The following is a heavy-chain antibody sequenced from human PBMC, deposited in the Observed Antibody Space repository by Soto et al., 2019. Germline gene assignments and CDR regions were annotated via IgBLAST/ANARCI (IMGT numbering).Heavy chain of an antibody. V-gene: IGHV3-74*01. J-gene: IGHJ4*02. CDR1: GFTFSAYW. CDR3: ARGPRVSSTGTGAH. CDR2: ISDDGSTA. D-gene: IGHD1-1*01. Sequence: GGSLRLSCSVSGFTFSAYWMHWVRQVPGEGLTWVSRISDDGSTATYADSVKGRFVISRDNAKNSLYLEMNTLRADDSGLYYCARGPRVSSTGTGAHWGRGTLVTVSS.